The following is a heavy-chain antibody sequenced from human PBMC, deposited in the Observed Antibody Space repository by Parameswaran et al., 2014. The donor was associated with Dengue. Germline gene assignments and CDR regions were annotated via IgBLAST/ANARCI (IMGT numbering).Heavy chain of an antibody. Sequence: WIRQPPGKGLEWVSSSSSSSSYIYYADSVKGRFTISRDNAKNSLYLQMNSLRAEDTAVYYCARVALYDYGDTWGQGTLVTVSS. J-gene: IGHJ4*02. CDR3: ARVALYDYGDT. D-gene: IGHD4-17*01. V-gene: IGHV3-21*01. CDR2: SSSSSSYI.